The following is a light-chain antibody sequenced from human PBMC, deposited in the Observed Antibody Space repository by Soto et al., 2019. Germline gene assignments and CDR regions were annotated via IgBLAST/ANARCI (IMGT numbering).Light chain of an antibody. V-gene: IGKV1-39*01. CDR2: GAS. CDR1: QSISSQ. Sequence: DIQMTQSPSSLSASVGDRVTITCRASQSISSQLNWYQQKPGKAPKFLIYGASILQSGVPSRFSATGSGTDFTLIISSLQPEDFATYYCQQRSSSPYTFDQGTKVEI. CDR3: QQRSSSPYT. J-gene: IGKJ2*01.